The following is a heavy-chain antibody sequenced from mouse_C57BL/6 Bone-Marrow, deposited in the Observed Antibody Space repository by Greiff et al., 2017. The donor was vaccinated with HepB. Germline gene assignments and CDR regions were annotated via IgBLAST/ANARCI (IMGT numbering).Heavy chain of an antibody. CDR2: IDPSDSYT. CDR3: ARSDGNYFDY. Sequence: VQRVESGAELVMPGASVKLSCKASGYTFTSYWMHWVKQRPGQGLEWIGEIDPSDSYTNYNQKFKGKSTLTVDKSSSTAYMQLSSLTSEDSAVYYCARSDGNYFDYWGQGTTLTVSS. D-gene: IGHD2-1*01. V-gene: IGHV1-69*01. J-gene: IGHJ2*01. CDR1: GYTFTSYW.